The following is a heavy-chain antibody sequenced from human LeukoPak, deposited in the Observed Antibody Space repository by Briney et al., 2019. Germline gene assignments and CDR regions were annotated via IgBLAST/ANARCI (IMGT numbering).Heavy chain of an antibody. CDR1: GFTFSSSW. D-gene: IGHD3-22*01. J-gene: IGHJ4*02. V-gene: IGHV3-74*01. Sequence: GGSLRLSCAASGFTFSSSWMHWVRRAPGKGLEWVSRVNSDGSSTTYADSVKGRFTISRDNAKNTLYLQMNSLRAEDTAVYYCARVVDDYDSGGYSWFDFWGQGALVTVSS. CDR3: ARVVDDYDSGGYSWFDF. CDR2: VNSDGSST.